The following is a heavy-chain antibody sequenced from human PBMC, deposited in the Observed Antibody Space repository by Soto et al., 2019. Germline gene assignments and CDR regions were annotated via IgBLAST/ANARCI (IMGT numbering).Heavy chain of an antibody. D-gene: IGHD3-3*01. Sequence: AGGSPKISCKGSGHSFTIYWIGWVRQMPGKGLEWMGIIYPGDSDTRFSPSFQGQVTISANKSNRTASLQWSSLKASDTAMYYCARHASITIFGVVITDYYYGMDVWGQGTTVTVSS. V-gene: IGHV5-51*01. CDR3: ARHASITIFGVVITDYYYGMDV. J-gene: IGHJ6*02. CDR1: GHSFTIYW. CDR2: IYPGDSDT.